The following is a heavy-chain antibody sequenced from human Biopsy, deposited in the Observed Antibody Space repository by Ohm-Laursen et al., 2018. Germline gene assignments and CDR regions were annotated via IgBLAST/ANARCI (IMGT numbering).Heavy chain of an antibody. D-gene: IGHD4-17*01. CDR1: GFTFDDYA. CDR3: ALAAAQTVTHFDY. Sequence: SLRLSCAAPGFTFDDYAMTWFRQAPGKGLEWVSTISGNSDIIYDTDSVKGRFTISRDNSKNTLYLQMNSLRADDTAVYYCALAAAQTVTHFDYWGQGTLVTVSS. CDR2: ISGNSDII. J-gene: IGHJ4*02. V-gene: IGHV3-23*01.